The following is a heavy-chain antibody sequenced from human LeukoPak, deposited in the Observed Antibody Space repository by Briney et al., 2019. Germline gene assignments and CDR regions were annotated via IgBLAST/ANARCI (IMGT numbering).Heavy chain of an antibody. Sequence: GGSLRLSCAASGFTFSSYAMSWVRQAPGKGLEWVSAISGSGGSTYYADSVKGRFTISRDNSKNTLYLQMNSLRAEDTAVYYCAKAHRTAATWRDWFDPWGQGTLVTVSS. CDR1: GFTFSSYA. CDR2: ISGSGGST. V-gene: IGHV3-23*01. CDR3: AKAHRTAATWRDWFDP. J-gene: IGHJ5*02. D-gene: IGHD2-15*01.